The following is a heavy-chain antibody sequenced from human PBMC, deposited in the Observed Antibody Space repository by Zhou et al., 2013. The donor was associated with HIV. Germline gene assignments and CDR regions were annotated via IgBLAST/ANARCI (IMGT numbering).Heavy chain of an antibody. J-gene: IGHJ4*02. CDR1: GGTFSSYA. V-gene: IGHV1-69*04. D-gene: IGHD5-12*01. CDR3: ARDRSTGVIVATEGLGY. Sequence: QVHLVQSGAEVKKPGSSVKVSCKASGGTFSSYAISWVRQAPGQGLEWMGRIIPILGIANYAQKFQGRVTITADKSTSTAYMELSSLRSEDTAVYYCARDRSTGVIVATEGLGYWGQGNPGHRLL. CDR2: IIPILGIA.